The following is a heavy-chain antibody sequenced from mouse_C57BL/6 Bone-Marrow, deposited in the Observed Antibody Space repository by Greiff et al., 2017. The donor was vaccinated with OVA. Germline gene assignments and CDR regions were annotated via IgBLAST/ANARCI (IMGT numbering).Heavy chain of an antibody. CDR1: GFTFSSYG. V-gene: IGHV5-6*02. CDR2: ISSGGSYT. J-gene: IGHJ3*01. CDR3: ARRNGYYAFAY. Sequence: EVKLMESGGDLEKPGGSLKLSCAASGFTFSSYGMSWVRQTPDKRLEWVATISSGGSYTYYPDSVKGRFTISRDNAKNTLYLQMSSLKSEDTAMYYCARRNGYYAFAYWGQGTLVTVSA. D-gene: IGHD2-3*01.